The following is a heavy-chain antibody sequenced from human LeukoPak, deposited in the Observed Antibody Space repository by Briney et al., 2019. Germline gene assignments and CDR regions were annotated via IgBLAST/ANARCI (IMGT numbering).Heavy chain of an antibody. Sequence: ASVKVSCKVSGYTLTELSMHWVRQAPGKGLEWMGGFDPEDGETIYAQKFQGRVTMTEDTSTDTAYMELSSLRSDDTAVYYCARDNDSRDPPHFDYWGQGTLVTVSS. CDR3: ARDNDSRDPPHFDY. V-gene: IGHV1-24*01. J-gene: IGHJ4*02. D-gene: IGHD3-16*01. CDR1: GYTLTELS. CDR2: FDPEDGET.